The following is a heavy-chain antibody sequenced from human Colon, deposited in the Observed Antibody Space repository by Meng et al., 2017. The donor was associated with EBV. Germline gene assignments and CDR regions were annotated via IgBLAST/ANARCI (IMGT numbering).Heavy chain of an antibody. CDR3: ARGPSRWLQFSFDY. J-gene: IGHJ4*02. V-gene: IGHV4-31*03. CDR1: GGSISSGGYY. CDR2: IYYSGST. D-gene: IGHD5-24*01. Sequence: QVQLQASGPGLVKPSQTLSLTCTVSGGSISSGGYYWSWIRQHPGKGLEWIGYIYYSGSTYYNPSLKSRVTISTDTSKNQFSLKLSSVTAADTAVYYCARGPSRWLQFSFDYWGQGTLVTVSS.